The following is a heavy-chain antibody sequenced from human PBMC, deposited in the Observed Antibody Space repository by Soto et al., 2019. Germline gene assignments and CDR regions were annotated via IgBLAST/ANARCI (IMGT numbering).Heavy chain of an antibody. D-gene: IGHD3-16*01. Sequence: GPLRLSCVASGFPFSSYAMSWVRQTPGKGLEWVSGISGSGGRTYYADSVKGRFTISRDNSNNTLSLQMHILRVEDTAVYFCAKGGYYSLFDIWGQGTMVTVSS. J-gene: IGHJ3*02. CDR2: ISGSGGRT. CDR1: GFPFSSYA. V-gene: IGHV3-23*01. CDR3: AKGGYYSLFDI.